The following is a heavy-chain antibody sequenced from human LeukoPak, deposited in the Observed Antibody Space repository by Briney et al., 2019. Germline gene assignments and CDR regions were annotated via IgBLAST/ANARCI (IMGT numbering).Heavy chain of an antibody. CDR1: GFTFSDYW. Sequence: GGSPRLSCAASGFTFSDYWMTWVRQAPGKGLEWVANIRQDGSEKYHVDSVKGRFTISRDNAKNSVYLQMNSLRAEDTAVYYCARISCSRSSCYGVYDYWGQGSLVTVSS. J-gene: IGHJ4*02. CDR2: IRQDGSEK. CDR3: ARISCSRSSCYGVYDY. V-gene: IGHV3-7*01. D-gene: IGHD2-15*01.